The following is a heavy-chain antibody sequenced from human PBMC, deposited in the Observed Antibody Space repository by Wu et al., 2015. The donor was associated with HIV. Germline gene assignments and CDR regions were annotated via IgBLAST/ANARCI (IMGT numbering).Heavy chain of an antibody. CDR1: GGTFSNYA. J-gene: IGHJ3*02. V-gene: IGHV1-69*14. Sequence: QVQLVQSGAEVKKPGSSVKVSCKASGGTFSNYALNWVRQAPGEGLEWMGSIIPMFGTPTYAQRFQGTVTITADKSTSTAYMELNRLRPEDTAMYYCARDLEISAAGFPNAFHMWGQGTMVTVSS. CDR2: IIPMFGTP. D-gene: IGHD6-13*01. CDR3: ARDLEISAAGFPNAFHM.